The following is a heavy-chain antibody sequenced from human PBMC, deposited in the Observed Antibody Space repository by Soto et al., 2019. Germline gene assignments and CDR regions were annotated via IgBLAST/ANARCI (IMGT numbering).Heavy chain of an antibody. V-gene: IGHV1-69*01. Sequence: QVQLVQSGAEVRKPGSSVKVSCKISGGTFTNYVISWLRQAPGQGLEWMGGLIPIFGAANLAQKVQGRVTITADEATSTVNMELSSLTSEDTAVYYCARGSSSPHFDTWGQGTLVTVSS. D-gene: IGHD6-6*01. CDR2: LIPIFGAA. CDR3: ARGSSSPHFDT. CDR1: GGTFTNYV. J-gene: IGHJ5*02.